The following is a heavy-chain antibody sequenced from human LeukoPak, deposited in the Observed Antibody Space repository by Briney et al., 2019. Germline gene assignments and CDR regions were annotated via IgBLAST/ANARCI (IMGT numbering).Heavy chain of an antibody. D-gene: IGHD2/OR15-2a*01. CDR3: AKDVIRVGASHFDY. J-gene: IGHJ4*02. V-gene: IGHV3-23*01. CDR2: ISDSDGRT. Sequence: GGSLRLSCAASGFTFSSYAMSWVRQAPGKGLEWVSAISDSDGRTYYADSVKGRFTISSDNSKNTLYLQMNGLRAEDTAVYYCAKDVIRVGASHFDYWGQGTLVTVSS. CDR1: GFTFSSYA.